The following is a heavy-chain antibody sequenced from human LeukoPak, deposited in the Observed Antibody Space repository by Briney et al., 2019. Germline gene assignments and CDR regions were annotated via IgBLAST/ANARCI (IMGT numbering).Heavy chain of an antibody. Sequence: GRPLRLSCAASGFTFSAYAMHWVRQAPGKGLEWAAVISYDGSNRDHADSVKGRFTISRDNSKNTLYLQMNSLRPEDTAVYYCARAIRGYSYVLDYWGQGTLVTVSS. CDR1: GFTFSAYA. J-gene: IGHJ4*02. CDR3: ARAIRGYSYVLDY. V-gene: IGHV3-30-3*01. D-gene: IGHD5-18*01. CDR2: ISYDGSNR.